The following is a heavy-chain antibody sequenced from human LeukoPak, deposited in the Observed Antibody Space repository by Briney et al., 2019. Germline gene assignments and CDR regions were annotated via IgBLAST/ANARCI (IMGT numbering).Heavy chain of an antibody. J-gene: IGHJ6*03. V-gene: IGHV4-38-2*02. CDR2: IYHSGST. CDR1: GYSISSGYY. CDR3: ARDRLTRMDV. D-gene: IGHD2-21*01. Sequence: SETLSLTCTVSGYSISSGYYWGWIRQPPGKGLEWIGSIYHSGSTYYNPSLQSRVTISVDTSKNQFSLKLSSVTAADTAVYYCARDRLTRMDVWGKGTTVTVSS.